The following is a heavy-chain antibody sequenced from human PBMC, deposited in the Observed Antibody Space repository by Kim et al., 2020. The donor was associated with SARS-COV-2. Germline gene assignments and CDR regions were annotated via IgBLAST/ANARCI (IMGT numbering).Heavy chain of an antibody. CDR2: ISSSGSTI. CDR3: ARASYYDSSGYYYDTYYFDY. CDR1: GFTFSSYE. J-gene: IGHJ4*02. V-gene: IGHV3-48*03. D-gene: IGHD3-22*01. Sequence: GGSLRLSCAASGFTFSSYEMNWVRQAPGKGLEWVSYISSSGSTIYYADSVKGRFTISRDNAKNSLYLQMNSLRAEDTAVYYCARASYYDSSGYYYDTYYFDYWGQGTLVTVSS.